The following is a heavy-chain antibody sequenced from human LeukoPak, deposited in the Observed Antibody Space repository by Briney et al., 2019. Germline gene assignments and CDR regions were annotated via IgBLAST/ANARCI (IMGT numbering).Heavy chain of an antibody. Sequence: SETLSLTCTVPGGSISSGSYYWSWIRQPAGKGLEWIGRIYTSGSTNYNPSLKSRVTISVDTSTNQFSLKLSSVTAADTAVYYCAREGTLVPAATSYYYYMDVWGKGTTVTVSS. CDR2: IYTSGST. CDR3: AREGTLVPAATSYYYYMDV. V-gene: IGHV4-61*02. J-gene: IGHJ6*03. D-gene: IGHD2-2*01. CDR1: GGSISSGSYY.